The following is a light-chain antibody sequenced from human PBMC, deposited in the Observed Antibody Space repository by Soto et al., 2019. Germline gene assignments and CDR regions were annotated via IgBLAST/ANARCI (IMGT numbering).Light chain of an antibody. J-gene: IGKJ4*01. CDR1: QSVSSSY. CDR2: GAS. CDR3: QQYDTSPLT. V-gene: IGKV3-20*01. Sequence: EIVLTQSPGTLSLPPGERATLSCRASQSVSSSYLAWYQQKPGQAPRLLIYGASSRATGIPDRFSGSGSGTDFTLTISRLEPEDFAVYYWQQYDTSPLTFGGGTKVEIK.